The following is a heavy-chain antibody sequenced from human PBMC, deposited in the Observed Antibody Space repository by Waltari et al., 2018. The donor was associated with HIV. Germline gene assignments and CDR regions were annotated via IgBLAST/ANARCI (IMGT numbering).Heavy chain of an antibody. CDR3: ARSVGGSGLDY. CDR1: GGSFSGYY. J-gene: IGHJ4*02. D-gene: IGHD3-10*01. V-gene: IGHV4-34*01. Sequence: QVQLQQWGAGLLKPSETLSLTCAVYGGSFSGYYWSWIRQPPGKGLEWIGEINHSGSTNYNPSLKSRVTISVDTSKNQFSLKLSSVTAADTAVYYCARSVGGSGLDYWGQGTLVTVSS. CDR2: INHSGST.